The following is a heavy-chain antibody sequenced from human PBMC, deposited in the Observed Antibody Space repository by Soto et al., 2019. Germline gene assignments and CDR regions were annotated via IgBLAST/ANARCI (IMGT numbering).Heavy chain of an antibody. CDR2: INPDNGNT. CDR3: ARIRFGITGTKGGSDY. Sequence: QVQLVQSGAEVKKPGASVKVSCKASGYTFTSSGIGWVRQAPGQGLEWMGWINPDNGNTNYAQRLQGRVTLTTDTSPSTAYMELRSLRSDDTALYYCARIRFGITGTKGGSDYWGQGTLVTVSS. V-gene: IGHV1-18*01. D-gene: IGHD1-20*01. J-gene: IGHJ4*02. CDR1: GYTFTSSG.